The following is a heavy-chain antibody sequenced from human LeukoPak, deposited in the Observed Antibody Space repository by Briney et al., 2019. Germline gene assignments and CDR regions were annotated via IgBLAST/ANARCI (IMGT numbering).Heavy chain of an antibody. CDR2: IKQDGSET. Sequence: GGSLRLSCAASVFTYITYWMNWVRQAPWKGLEWVANIKQDGSETYYVDPVKGRFTISRDNDKNSLFLQMGSLRVEDTAVYYCVRGFDGTNAFDLWGLGTMVTVSS. D-gene: IGHD3-9*01. CDR3: VRGFDGTNAFDL. CDR1: VFTYITYW. J-gene: IGHJ3*01. V-gene: IGHV3-7*01.